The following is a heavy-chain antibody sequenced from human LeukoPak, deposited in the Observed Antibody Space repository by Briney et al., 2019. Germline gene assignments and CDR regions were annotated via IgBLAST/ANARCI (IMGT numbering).Heavy chain of an antibody. Sequence: RAPVKVSCKASGYTFTGYYMHWVRQAPGQGLEWMGWINPNSGGTNYAQKFQGRVTMTRDTSISTAYMELSRLRSDDTAVYYCARDLLLYSGYDNLDYWGQGTLVTVSS. J-gene: IGHJ4*02. CDR2: INPNSGGT. D-gene: IGHD5-12*01. CDR1: GYTFTGYY. CDR3: ARDLLLYSGYDNLDY. V-gene: IGHV1-2*02.